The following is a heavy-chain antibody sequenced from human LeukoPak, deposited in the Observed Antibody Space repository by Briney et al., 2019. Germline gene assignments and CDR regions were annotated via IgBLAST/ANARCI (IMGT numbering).Heavy chain of an antibody. J-gene: IGHJ4*02. CDR3: ARGYNYGYVDY. D-gene: IGHD5-18*01. CDR2: ISSSSSTI. Sequence: GSLRLSCAASGFTFSSYSMNWVRQAPGKGLEWVSYISSSSSTIYYADSVKGRFTISRDNAKNSLYLQMNSLRAEDTAVYYCARGYNYGYVDYWGQGTLVTVSS. CDR1: GFTFSSYS. V-gene: IGHV3-48*04.